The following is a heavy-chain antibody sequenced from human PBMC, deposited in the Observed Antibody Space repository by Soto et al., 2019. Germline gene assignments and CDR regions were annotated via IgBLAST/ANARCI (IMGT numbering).Heavy chain of an antibody. J-gene: IGHJ4*02. V-gene: IGHV4-59*01. CDR3: AYSGYDRYYIDY. CDR2: IYYSGST. CDR1: GASISSYY. Sequence: SETLSLTCTVSGASISSYYWSWIRQPPGKGMEWIGYIYYSGSTNYNPSLKRRVTISVDTSKNQFSLKLSSVTAAVTAVYYCAYSGYDRYYIDYRGQGIMVTGSS. D-gene: IGHD5-12*01.